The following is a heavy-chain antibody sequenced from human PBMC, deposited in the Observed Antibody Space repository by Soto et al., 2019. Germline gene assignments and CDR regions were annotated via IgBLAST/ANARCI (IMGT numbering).Heavy chain of an antibody. Sequence: GGSLRLSCAASGFTFSSYAMHWVRQAPGKGLEWVAVISYDGSNKYYADSVKGRFTISRDNSKNTLYLQMNSLRSEDTAVYYCAFLNERRAFDIWGQGTMVTVSS. CDR2: ISYDGSNK. CDR1: GFTFSSYA. J-gene: IGHJ3*02. CDR3: AFLNERRAFDI. D-gene: IGHD1-1*01. V-gene: IGHV3-30-3*01.